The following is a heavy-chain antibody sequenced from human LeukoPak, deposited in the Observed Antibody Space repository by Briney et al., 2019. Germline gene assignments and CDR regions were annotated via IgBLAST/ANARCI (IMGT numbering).Heavy chain of an antibody. J-gene: IGHJ4*02. Sequence: PGGSLRLSCAASGFTFSSYAMSWVRQAPWKGLEWVSAISGSGGSTYYADSVKGRFTISRDNSKNTLYLQMNSLRAEDTAVYYCAKKLASETGYFGYWGQGTLVTVSS. CDR2: ISGSGGST. CDR1: GFTFSSYA. D-gene: IGHD1-1*01. V-gene: IGHV3-23*01. CDR3: AKKLASETGYFGY.